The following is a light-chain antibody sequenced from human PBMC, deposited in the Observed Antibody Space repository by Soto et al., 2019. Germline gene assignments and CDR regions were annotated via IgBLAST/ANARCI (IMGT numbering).Light chain of an antibody. CDR2: AAS. Sequence: DIQMTQSPSSVSASVGDRVTITCRASQDISTWLAWFQQKPGKAPKLLIHAASSLPTGVPSRFSGSGSGTDFTLTISSLQPEDFATYYCQQANSFPITFGQGTRLEIK. V-gene: IGKV1-12*01. J-gene: IGKJ5*01. CDR3: QQANSFPIT. CDR1: QDISTW.